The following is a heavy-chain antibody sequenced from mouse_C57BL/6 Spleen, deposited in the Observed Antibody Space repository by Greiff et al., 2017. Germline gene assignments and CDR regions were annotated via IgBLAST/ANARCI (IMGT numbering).Heavy chain of an antibody. CDR1: GYTFTSYW. CDR3: ARSVTVVATRGFDY. J-gene: IGHJ2*01. D-gene: IGHD1-1*01. Sequence: VQLQQPGAELVKPGASVKLSCKASGYTFTSYWMHWVKQRPGQGLEWIGMIHPNSGSTNYNEKFKSKATLTVDKSSSTAYMQLSSLTSEDSAVYYCARSVTVVATRGFDYWGQGTTLTVSS. V-gene: IGHV1-64*01. CDR2: IHPNSGST.